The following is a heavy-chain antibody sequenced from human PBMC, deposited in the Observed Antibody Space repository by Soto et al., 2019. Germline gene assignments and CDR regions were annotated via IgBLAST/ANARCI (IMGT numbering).Heavy chain of an antibody. V-gene: IGHV2-5*02. CDR1: GFSLSTSGVG. D-gene: IGHD4-17*01. CDR2: IYWDDDK. J-gene: IGHJ4*02. CDR3: AHRKLGLPFDY. Sequence: QITLKESGPTLVKPTQTLTLTCTFSGFSLSTSGVGVGWIRQPPGKALEWLGIIYWDDDKRYRSSLKSRLIITKDTSKNPVVLTMTNMDPVDTATYYCAHRKLGLPFDYWGQGTLVTVSS.